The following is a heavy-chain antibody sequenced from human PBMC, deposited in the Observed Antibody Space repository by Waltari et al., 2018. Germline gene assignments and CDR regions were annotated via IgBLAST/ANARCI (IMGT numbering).Heavy chain of an antibody. CDR1: GFIFSSYW. D-gene: IGHD6-13*01. Sequence: EVQLVESGGGLVQPGGSLRLSCAASGFIFSSYWMHWVRQAPGKGLVSVSHMKMDGSITNYVDSVKGRFTISRDNAKNTLFLQMNSLRAEDTAVYYCVLYSSSFLGDCWGQGTLVAVSS. CDR3: VLYSSSFLGDC. CDR2: MKMDGSIT. V-gene: IGHV3-74*01. J-gene: IGHJ4*02.